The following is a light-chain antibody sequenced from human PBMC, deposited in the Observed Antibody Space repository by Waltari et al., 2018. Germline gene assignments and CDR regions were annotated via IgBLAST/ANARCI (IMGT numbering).Light chain of an antibody. V-gene: IGLV2-23*02. Sequence: QSALTQPAAVSGSPGQSVTISCPVASSDIGRYDIVYCYQQRPGNAPKLVISDVSKLPSGVSDRFSGSKSGDTASLTISGLQFEDEADYYCCSYAGNYVWVFGGGTRLTVL. CDR2: DVS. CDR1: SSDIGRYDI. J-gene: IGLJ3*02. CDR3: CSYAGNYVWV.